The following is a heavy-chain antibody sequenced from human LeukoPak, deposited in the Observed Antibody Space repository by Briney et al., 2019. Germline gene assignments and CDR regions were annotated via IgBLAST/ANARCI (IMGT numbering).Heavy chain of an antibody. Sequence: ASVKVSCKASGGTFSSYAISWVRQAPGQGLEWMGWMNPNSGNTGYAQKFQGRVTMTRNTSISTAYMELSSLRSEDTAMYYCARAGRRSGSYPYWGQGTLVTVSS. CDR2: MNPNSGNT. D-gene: IGHD1-26*01. CDR3: ARAGRRSGSYPY. CDR1: GGTFSSYA. J-gene: IGHJ4*02. V-gene: IGHV1-8*02.